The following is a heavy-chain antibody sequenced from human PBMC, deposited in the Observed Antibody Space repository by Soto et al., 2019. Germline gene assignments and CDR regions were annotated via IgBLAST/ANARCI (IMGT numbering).Heavy chain of an antibody. CDR1: GFTFNDYS. D-gene: IGHD3-10*01. Sequence: PGGSMRLSCEASGFTFNDYSMDWVRQAPEKGLEWVSSISSSGTYIYYADSVKGRFAISRDNANNVMYLQMDTLRAEDTAVYYCVRAGHVFDVHYYGMDLWGPGTTVTVSS. J-gene: IGHJ6*02. CDR3: VRAGHVFDVHYYGMDL. CDR2: ISSSGTYI. V-gene: IGHV3-21*01.